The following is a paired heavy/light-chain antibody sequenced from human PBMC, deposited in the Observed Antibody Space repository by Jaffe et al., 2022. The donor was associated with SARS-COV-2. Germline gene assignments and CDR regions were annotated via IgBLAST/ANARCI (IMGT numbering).Heavy chain of an antibody. CDR1: GFTFSSYY. Sequence: EVQLVESGGGLVQPGGSLRLSCAASGFTFSSYYMNWVRQAPGKGLEWVANIKQDGSEEFYLGSVKGRFTISRDNAKNSLHLQLNSLRVDDTAVYYCARGWHYHFDSWGQGTLVTVSS. D-gene: IGHD2-15*01. J-gene: IGHJ4*02. V-gene: IGHV3-7*03. CDR3: ARGWHYHFDS. CDR2: IKQDGSEE.
Light chain of an antibody. Sequence: QTVVTQEPSFSVSPGGTVTLTCGLSSGSVSTSHYASWYQQTPGQAPRTLMYSTNIRSSGVPDRFSGSILGNKAALTITGAQADDESDYYCVLFMGRGGDLVVFGGGTKLTVL. CDR1: SGSVSTSHY. CDR3: VLFMGRGGDLVV. CDR2: STN. J-gene: IGLJ2*01. V-gene: IGLV8-61*01.